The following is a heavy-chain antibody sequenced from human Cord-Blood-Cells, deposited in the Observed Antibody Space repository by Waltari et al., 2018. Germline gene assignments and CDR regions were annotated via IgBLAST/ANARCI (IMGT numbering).Heavy chain of an antibody. CDR1: GGSFSGYY. J-gene: IGHJ3*02. Sequence: QVQLQQWGAGLLKPSETLSLTCAVYGGSFSGYYWSWIRQPPGKGLEWIGEINHSGSTNYNPSRKSRVTISVDTSKNQFSLKLSSVTAADTAVYYCARGRRPIAARDAFDIWGQGTMVTVSS. D-gene: IGHD6-6*01. V-gene: IGHV4-34*01. CDR3: ARGRRPIAARDAFDI. CDR2: INHSGST.